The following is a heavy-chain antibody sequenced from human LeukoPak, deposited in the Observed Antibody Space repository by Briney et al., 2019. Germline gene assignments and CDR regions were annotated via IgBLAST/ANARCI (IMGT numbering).Heavy chain of an antibody. J-gene: IGHJ4*02. CDR1: GGSTSDSSYQ. CDR3: ARVKAYALWFG. D-gene: IGHD3-10*01. Sequence: PSETLSLTCTVSGGSTSDSSYQWAWIRQPPGKGLEWIGSIYHSGSTYYNPSLKSRVTISVDTSKNQFSLKLSSVTAADTAVYYCARVKAYALWFGWGQGTLVTVSS. CDR2: IYHSGST. V-gene: IGHV4-39*07.